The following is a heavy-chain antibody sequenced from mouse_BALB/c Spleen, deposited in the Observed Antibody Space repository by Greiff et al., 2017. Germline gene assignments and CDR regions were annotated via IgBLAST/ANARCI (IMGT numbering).Heavy chain of an antibody. D-gene: IGHD2-12*01. CDR3: ARWGTYYRFFDV. J-gene: IGHJ1*01. CDR1: GYTFTSYW. V-gene: IGHV1-7*01. Sequence: QVQLKQSGAELAKPGASVKMSCKASGYTFTSYWMHWVKQRPGQGLEWIGYINPSTGYTEYNQKFKDKATLTADKSSSTAYMQLSSLTSEDSALYYCARWGTYYRFFDVWGAGTTVTVSS. CDR2: INPSTGYT.